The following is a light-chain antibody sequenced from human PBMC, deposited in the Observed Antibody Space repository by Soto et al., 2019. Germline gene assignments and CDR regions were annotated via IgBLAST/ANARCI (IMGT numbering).Light chain of an antibody. V-gene: IGKV1-5*01. CDR1: QSISSW. Sequence: IHRTQSPSTLSASVLYRGTITCRASQSISSWLAWYQQKPGKAPKLLIYDASSLESGVPSRFSGSGSGTEFTLTISSLQPDDFATYYCQQYNTLSGTFGQGTKVDIK. J-gene: IGKJ1*01. CDR2: DAS. CDR3: QQYNTLSGT.